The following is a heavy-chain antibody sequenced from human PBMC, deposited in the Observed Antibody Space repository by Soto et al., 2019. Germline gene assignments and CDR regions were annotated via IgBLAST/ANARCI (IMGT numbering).Heavy chain of an antibody. Sequence: PGGSLRLSCAASGFTFSNAWMNWVRQAPGKGLEWVGRIKSKTDGGTTDYAAPVKGRFTISRDDSKNTLYLQMNSLKTEDTAVYYCTTVPTATPYYYYYGMDVWGQGTTVTVSS. CDR1: GFTFSNAW. D-gene: IGHD4-4*01. J-gene: IGHJ6*02. CDR2: IKSKTDGGTT. V-gene: IGHV3-15*07. CDR3: TTVPTATPYYYYYGMDV.